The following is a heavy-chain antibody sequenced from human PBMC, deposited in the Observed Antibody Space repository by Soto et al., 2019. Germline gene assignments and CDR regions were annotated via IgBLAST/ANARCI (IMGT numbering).Heavy chain of an antibody. CDR1: GFTFSSYG. V-gene: IGHV3-30*18. CDR2: ISYDGSNK. CDR3: AKEPHLGKQQLVRPPFYYYGMDV. Sequence: GGSLRLSCAASGFTFSSYGMHWVRQAPGKGLEWVAVISYDGSNKYYADSVKGRFTISRDNSKNTLYLQMNSLRAEDTAVYYCAKEPHLGKQQLVRPPFYYYGMDVWGQGTTVTVSS. D-gene: IGHD6-13*01. J-gene: IGHJ6*02.